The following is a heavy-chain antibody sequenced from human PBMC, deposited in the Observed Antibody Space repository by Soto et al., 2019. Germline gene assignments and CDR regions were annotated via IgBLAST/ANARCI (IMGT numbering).Heavy chain of an antibody. V-gene: IGHV4-30-4*01. CDR3: SRGSTYYGFLT. Sequence: QVQLQESGPGLVKPSQTLSLTCTVSGDSMGSGDYYWTWIRQPPGKGLEWIGYIYYIGTTFYNPPLESRVNISIDTSKNHFSLRLTSVTAADTAVYYCSRGSTYYGFLTWGQGTLVTVSS. D-gene: IGHD3-10*01. CDR1: GDSMGSGDYY. J-gene: IGHJ5*02. CDR2: IYYIGTT.